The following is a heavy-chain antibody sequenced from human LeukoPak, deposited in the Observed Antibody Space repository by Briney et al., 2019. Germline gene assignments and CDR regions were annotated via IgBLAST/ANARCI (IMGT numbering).Heavy chain of an antibody. CDR2: IKSKTDGGTP. V-gene: IGHV3-15*01. Sequence: GGSLRLSCAASGFTFTNAWMYWVRQAPGKGLEWVGRIKSKTDGGTPDYAAPVTGRFTISRDDSKSTLYLEMNSLKTEDTGVYYCSTLWYGAWGQGTLVTVSS. CDR3: STLWYGA. CDR1: GFTFTNAW. D-gene: IGHD3-10*01. J-gene: IGHJ5*02.